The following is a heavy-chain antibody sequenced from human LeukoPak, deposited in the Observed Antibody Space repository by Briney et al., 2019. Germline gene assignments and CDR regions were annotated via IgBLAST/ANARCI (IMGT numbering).Heavy chain of an antibody. V-gene: IGHV7-4-1*02. D-gene: IGHD3-22*01. CDR1: GCTFTDYA. CDR3: AREPYDSRGYYLHEY. CDR2: IDTNTGNP. Sequence: ASVKVSCKASGCTFTDYAMNWVRQAPGQGLEWMGWIDTNTGNPTYAQGFTGRFGFSLDTSVSTAYLQISSLKAEDTAVYYCAREPYDSRGYYLHEYWGQGTLVTVSS. J-gene: IGHJ4*02.